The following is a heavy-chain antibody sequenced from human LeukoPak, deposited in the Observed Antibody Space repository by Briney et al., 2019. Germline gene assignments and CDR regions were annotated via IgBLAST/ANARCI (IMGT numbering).Heavy chain of an antibody. CDR2: INHSGST. CDR1: GGSFSGYY. J-gene: IGHJ6*02. V-gene: IGHV4-34*01. Sequence: SETPSLTCAVYGGSFSGYYWSWIRQPPGKGLEWIGEINHSGSTNYNPSLKSRVTISVDTSKNQFSLKLSSVTAADTAVYYCARGRDYYYYGMDVWGQGTTVTVSS. CDR3: ARGRDYYYYGMDV.